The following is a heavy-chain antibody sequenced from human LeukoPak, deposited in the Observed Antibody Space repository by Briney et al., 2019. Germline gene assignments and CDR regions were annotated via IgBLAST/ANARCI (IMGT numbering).Heavy chain of an antibody. V-gene: IGHV3-23*01. CDR1: GFTFSSYA. J-gene: IGHJ4*02. D-gene: IGHD2/OR15-2a*01. CDR3: ANPSTTYYYFAY. Sequence: PGGSLRLSCAASGFTFSSYAMSWVRQAPGKGLEWVSAISTSGGSTYADSVKGRFTISRDNSKDTLYLQMNSPRAEDTAIYYCANPSTTYYYFAYWGQGTLVTVSS. CDR2: ISTSGGST.